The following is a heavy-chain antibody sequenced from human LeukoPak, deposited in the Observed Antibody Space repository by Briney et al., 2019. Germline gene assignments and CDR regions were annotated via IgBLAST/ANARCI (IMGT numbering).Heavy chain of an antibody. CDR3: ARELARSFQVMGY. D-gene: IGHD3-16*01. V-gene: IGHV3-30*04. CDR2: ISYDGSNK. Sequence: GGSLRLSCAASRFTFSSYAIHWVRQAPGKGLEWVAVISYDGSNKYYADSVKGRFTISRDNSKNTLFLQMNSLRAEDTAVYYCARELARSFQVMGYWGQGTLVSISS. J-gene: IGHJ4*02. CDR1: RFTFSSYA.